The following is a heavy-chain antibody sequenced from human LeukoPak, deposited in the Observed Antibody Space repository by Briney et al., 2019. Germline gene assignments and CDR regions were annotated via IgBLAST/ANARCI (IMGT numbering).Heavy chain of an antibody. Sequence: GGSLRLSYAASGFTFSTYTIHWVRQAPGKGLEWVSAISGSGGSTYYADSVKGRFTISRDNSKNTLYLQMNSLRAEDTAVYYCAKDRTIFGVVMDGMDVWGQGTTVTVSS. D-gene: IGHD3-3*01. CDR3: AKDRTIFGVVMDGMDV. J-gene: IGHJ6*02. CDR2: ISGSGGST. V-gene: IGHV3-23*01. CDR1: GFTFSTYT.